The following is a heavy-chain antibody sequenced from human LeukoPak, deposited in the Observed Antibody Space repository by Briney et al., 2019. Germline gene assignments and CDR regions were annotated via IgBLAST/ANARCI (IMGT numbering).Heavy chain of an antibody. CDR1: GFTFSSYA. Sequence: GGSLRLSCAASGFTFSSYAMSWVRQAPGKGLEWVSAISGSGGSTYYADSVKGRFTISRDNSKNTLYLQMNSLRAEDTAVYYCAKTFSSWHEYYYYYMDVWGKGTTVTVSS. J-gene: IGHJ6*03. D-gene: IGHD6-13*01. CDR2: ISGSGGST. V-gene: IGHV3-23*01. CDR3: AKTFSSWHEYYYYYMDV.